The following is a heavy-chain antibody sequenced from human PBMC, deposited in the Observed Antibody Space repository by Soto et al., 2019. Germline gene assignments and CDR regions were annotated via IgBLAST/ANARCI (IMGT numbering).Heavy chain of an antibody. V-gene: IGHV1-69*13. D-gene: IGHD3-9*01. CDR2: IIPIFGTA. J-gene: IGHJ4*02. CDR3: ARNPLKLRYFDWPYYFDY. CDR1: GGTFSSYA. Sequence: SVKVSCKASGGTFSSYAISWVRQAPGQGLEWMGGIIPIFGTANYAQKFQGRVTITADESTSTAYMELSSLRSEDTAVYYCARNPLKLRYFDWPYYFDYWGQGTLVTVS.